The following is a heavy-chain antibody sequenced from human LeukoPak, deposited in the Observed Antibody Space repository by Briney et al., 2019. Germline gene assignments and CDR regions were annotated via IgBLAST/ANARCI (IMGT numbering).Heavy chain of an antibody. D-gene: IGHD1-20*01. CDR3: ARVFEDNWNDFDY. CDR1: GYTFTSYD. CDR2: MNPNSGNT. J-gene: IGHJ4*02. Sequence: PRASVKVSCKASGYTFTSYDINWVRQATGQGLEWMGWMNPNSGNTGYAQKFQGRVTMTRNTSISTAYMELSSLRSDDTAVYYCARVFEDNWNDFDYWGQGTLVTVSS. V-gene: IGHV1-8*01.